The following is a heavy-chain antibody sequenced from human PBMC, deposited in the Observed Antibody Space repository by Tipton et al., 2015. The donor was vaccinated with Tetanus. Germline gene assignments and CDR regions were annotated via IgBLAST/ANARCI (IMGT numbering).Heavy chain of an antibody. J-gene: IGHJ4*02. CDR1: GFTFSSYW. V-gene: IGHV3-9*01. CDR2: IGWNGGSI. Sequence: SLRLSCAASGFTFSSYWMSWVRQAPGKGLEWVSGIGWNGGSIGYADSVKGRFTISRDNAKNSLYLQMNSLRAEDTAFYYCAKVSPNTSGCLDYWGQGTLVTVSS. D-gene: IGHD6-19*01. CDR3: AKVSPNTSGCLDY.